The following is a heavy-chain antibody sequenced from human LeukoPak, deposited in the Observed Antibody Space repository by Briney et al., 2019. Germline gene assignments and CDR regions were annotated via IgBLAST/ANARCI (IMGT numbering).Heavy chain of an antibody. CDR1: GFTFSSYS. D-gene: IGHD6-19*01. J-gene: IGHJ6*02. V-gene: IGHV3-21*01. CDR2: ISSSSSYI. CDR3: ARDLREEWLVLEGYYGMDV. Sequence: PGGSLRLSCAASGFTFSSYSMNWVRQAPGKGLEWVSSISSSSSYIYYADSVKGRFTISRDNAKNSLYLQMNSLRAEDTAVYYCARDLREEWLVLEGYYGMDVWGQGTTVTVSS.